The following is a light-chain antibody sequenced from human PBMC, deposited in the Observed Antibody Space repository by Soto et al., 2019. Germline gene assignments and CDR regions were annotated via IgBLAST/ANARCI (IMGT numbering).Light chain of an antibody. J-gene: IGKJ1*01. V-gene: IGKV1-5*03. Sequence: DIQMTQSPSTLSASVGDRVTISCRASQSISTYLAWYQQEPGKAPKLLLFEASALKSGVPSRFSGSGSATEFTLTISSLQLDDFATYYCQQYSSLPWTFGQGSKVEVK. CDR2: EAS. CDR1: QSISTY. CDR3: QQYSSLPWT.